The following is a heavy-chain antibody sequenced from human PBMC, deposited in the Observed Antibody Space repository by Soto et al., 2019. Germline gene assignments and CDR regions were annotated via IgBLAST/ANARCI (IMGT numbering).Heavy chain of an antibody. V-gene: IGHV4-34*01. D-gene: IGHD3-10*02. CDR3: ARGYYYVDY. Sequence: PSETLSLTCAVYGGSFSGYYWSWIRQPPGKGLEWIGEINHSGSTNYNPSLKSRVTISVDTSKNQFSLKLSSVTAADTAVYYCARGYYYVDYWGQGTLVTVSS. J-gene: IGHJ4*02. CDR1: GGSFSGYY. CDR2: INHSGST.